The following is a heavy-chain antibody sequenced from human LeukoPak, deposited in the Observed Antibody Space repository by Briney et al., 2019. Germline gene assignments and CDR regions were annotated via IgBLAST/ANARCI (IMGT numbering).Heavy chain of an antibody. V-gene: IGHV4-38-2*02. CDR2: VSQGGII. D-gene: IGHD6-6*01. Sequence: KASETLSLTCTVSEDSINSEYFWGWIRQPPGKGLEWIGSVSQGGIIHYNPSLKSRVALSIDTSKNQFSLKLSSVTAADTAVYYCARVGSSSPWEYYYYMDVWGKGTTVTVSS. CDR1: EDSINSEYF. J-gene: IGHJ6*03. CDR3: ARVGSSSPWEYYYYMDV.